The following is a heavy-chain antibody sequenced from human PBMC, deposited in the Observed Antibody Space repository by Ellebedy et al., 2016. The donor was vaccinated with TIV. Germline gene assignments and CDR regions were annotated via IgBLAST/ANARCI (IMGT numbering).Heavy chain of an antibody. CDR1: GGTFSDYY. Sequence: SETLSLTXAVYGGTFSDYYWSWIRQPPGKGLEWIGEINHSGSTNYNPSLKSRVTISVDTSKNQFSLKLSSVTAADTAVYYCAKSLHYSSSSFFDFWGQGTLVTVSS. CDR3: AKSLHYSSSSFFDF. D-gene: IGHD6-6*01. CDR2: INHSGST. V-gene: IGHV4-34*08. J-gene: IGHJ4*02.